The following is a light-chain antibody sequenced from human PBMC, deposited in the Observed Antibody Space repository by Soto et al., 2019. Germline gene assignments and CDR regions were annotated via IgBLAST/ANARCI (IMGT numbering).Light chain of an antibody. Sequence: QPASVSGSPGQSITISCTGTRSDVGGYNFVSWYQQHPGKVPKLLIYDVTHRPSGVSNRFSASKSANTASLTISGLQAEDEADYYCSSYTSTNTLVFGGGTKLTVL. CDR3: SSYTSTNTLV. CDR2: DVT. CDR1: RSDVGGYNF. V-gene: IGLV2-14*01. J-gene: IGLJ2*01.